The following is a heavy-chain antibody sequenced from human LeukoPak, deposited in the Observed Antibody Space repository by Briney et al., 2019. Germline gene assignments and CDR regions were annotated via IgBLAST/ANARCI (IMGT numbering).Heavy chain of an antibody. D-gene: IGHD6-13*01. Sequence: YYWGWIRQPPGKGLEWVSYISSSGSTIYYADSVKGRFTISRDNAKNSLYLQMNSLRAEDTAVYYCARETWSIAAAGTSRYFDYWGQGTLVTVSS. CDR2: ISSSGSTI. V-gene: IGHV3-11*01. CDR1: YY. CDR3: ARETWSIAAAGTSRYFDY. J-gene: IGHJ4*02.